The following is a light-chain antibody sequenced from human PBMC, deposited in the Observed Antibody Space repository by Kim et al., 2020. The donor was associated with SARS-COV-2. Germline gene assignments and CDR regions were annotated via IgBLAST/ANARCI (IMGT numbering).Light chain of an antibody. J-gene: IGKJ2*01. CDR3: QQYGSSPPHT. V-gene: IGKV3-20*01. Sequence: EIVLTQSPGTLSLSPGERATLSCRASQSVSSSYLAWYQQKPGQAPRLLIYGASSRATGIPDRFSGSGSGTDFTLTISRLEPEDFAVYYCQQYGSSPPHTLGQGTELEI. CDR1: QSVSSSY. CDR2: GAS.